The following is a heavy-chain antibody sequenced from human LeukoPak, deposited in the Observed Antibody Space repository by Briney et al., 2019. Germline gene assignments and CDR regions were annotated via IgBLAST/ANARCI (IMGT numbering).Heavy chain of an antibody. CDR2: IYHSGST. J-gene: IGHJ5*02. CDR3: ARDVTRWFDP. Sequence: SETLSLTCTVSGYSFSSGYYWGWIRQPPGKGLEWIGSIYHSGSTYYNPSLKSRVTISVDTSKNQFSLKLSSVTAADTAVYYCARDVTRWFDPWGQGTLVTVSS. CDR1: GYSFSSGYY. D-gene: IGHD5-18*01. V-gene: IGHV4-38-2*02.